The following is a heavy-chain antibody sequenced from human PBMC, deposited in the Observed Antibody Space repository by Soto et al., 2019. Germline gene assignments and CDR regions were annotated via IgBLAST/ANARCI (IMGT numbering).Heavy chain of an antibody. D-gene: IGHD3-22*01. CDR3: ARVGGYYDSSGVDY. J-gene: IGHJ4*02. Sequence: QVQLQESGPGLVKPSQTLSLTCTVSGGSISSGDSYWSWIRQPPGKGLEWIGYIYYSGSPYYNPSLKSRVTISVDTSKNQFSLKLSSVTAADTAVYYCARVGGYYDSSGVDYWGQGTLVTVSS. CDR2: IYYSGSP. V-gene: IGHV4-30-4*01. CDR1: GGSISSGDSY.